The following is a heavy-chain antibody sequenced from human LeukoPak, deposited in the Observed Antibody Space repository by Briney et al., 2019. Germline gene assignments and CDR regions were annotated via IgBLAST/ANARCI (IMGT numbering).Heavy chain of an antibody. CDR2: VYPGDSDA. J-gene: IGHJ4*02. V-gene: IGHV5-51*01. D-gene: IGHD3-3*01. CDR1: GYSFTTYW. CDR3: ARLSYDFWSGYYWY. Sequence: GESLKISCKGSGYSFTTYWIVWVRQMPGKGLEWMGIVYPGDSDARYSPSFQGQVTISADKSISTAYLQWSSLKASDTAMYYCARLSYDFWSGYYWYWGQGTLVTVSS.